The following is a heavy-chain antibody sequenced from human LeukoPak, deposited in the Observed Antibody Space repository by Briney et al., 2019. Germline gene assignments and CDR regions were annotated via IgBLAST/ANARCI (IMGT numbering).Heavy chain of an antibody. J-gene: IGHJ4*02. V-gene: IGHV3-30*02. CDR2: IRYDGSNK. Sequence: GGSLRLSCAASGFTFSSYGMHWVRHAPGKGLERVAFIRYDGSNKYYADSVKGRFTISRDNYKNTLYLQMNSLRAEDTAVYYCAIGEYDSSGYYRGLDYWGQGTLVTVSS. D-gene: IGHD3-22*01. CDR1: GFTFSSYG. CDR3: AIGEYDSSGYYRGLDY.